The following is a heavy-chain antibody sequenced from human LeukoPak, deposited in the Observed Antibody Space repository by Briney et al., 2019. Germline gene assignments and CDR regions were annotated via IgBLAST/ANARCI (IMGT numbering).Heavy chain of an antibody. V-gene: IGHV4-59*08. J-gene: IGHJ4*02. CDR1: GGSISSYS. CDR2: IHHSGTT. Sequence: SETLSLTCIVSGGSISSYSWNWIRQTPGKGLEWIGSIHHSGTTYYDPALKSRVTISVDTSKRQFSLKLSSVTAADTAVYYCARHSSVKFYFDCWGQGTLVTVSS. D-gene: IGHD3-22*01. CDR3: ARHSSVKFYFDC.